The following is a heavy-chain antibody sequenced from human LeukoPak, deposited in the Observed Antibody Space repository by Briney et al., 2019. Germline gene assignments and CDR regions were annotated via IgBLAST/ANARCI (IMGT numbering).Heavy chain of an antibody. CDR1: GFTFSSYE. D-gene: IGHD3-10*02. V-gene: IGHV3-48*03. CDR3: AELGITMIGGV. Sequence: PAGSLRLSCAASGFTFSSYEMNWVRQAPGKGLEWVSYISSSGSTIYYAASVKGRCTISRDKAKNSLYLQMNNLSAEDTAVYYCAELGITMIGGVWGKGTTVTISS. J-gene: IGHJ6*04. CDR2: ISSSGSTI.